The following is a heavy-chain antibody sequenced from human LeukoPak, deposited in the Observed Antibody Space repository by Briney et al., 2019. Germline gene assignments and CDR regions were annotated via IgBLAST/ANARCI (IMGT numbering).Heavy chain of an antibody. V-gene: IGHV4-30-2*01. CDR3: ARESDSGYYINGAFDI. Sequence: SQTLSLTCAVSGGSISSGDYSWSWIRQPPGKGLEWIGYIYHSGGIYYNPSLKSRVTISVDRSKNQFSLKLSSVTAADTAVYYCARESDSGYYINGAFDIWGQGTMVTVSS. D-gene: IGHD3-22*01. CDR2: IYHSGGI. J-gene: IGHJ3*02. CDR1: GGSISSGDYS.